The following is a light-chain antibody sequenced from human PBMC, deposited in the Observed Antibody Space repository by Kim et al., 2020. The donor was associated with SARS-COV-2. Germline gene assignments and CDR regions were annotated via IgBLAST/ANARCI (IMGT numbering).Light chain of an antibody. J-gene: IGLJ1*01. CDR2: GKN. V-gene: IGLV3-19*01. Sequence: SSELTQDPAVSVALGQTVRISCQGDSLRTYYATWYQQKPGQSPVLVIYGKNNWTSDIPDQFFGSTSGNTASLTITGPQGEYEADYYCKAPDSSSQVVFG. CDR1: SLRTYY. CDR3: KAPDSSSQVV.